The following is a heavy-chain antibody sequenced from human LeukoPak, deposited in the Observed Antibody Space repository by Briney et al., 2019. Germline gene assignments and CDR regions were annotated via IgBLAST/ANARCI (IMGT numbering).Heavy chain of an antibody. Sequence: KPTETLSLTCTVSGGSISSYYWSSIRQPPGKGLEWIGYIYYSGITNYNPSPKSRVTISVDTSKNQFSLKLSSMTGADPAVDYCARGLRRYWYFYVCDRGTLVSLSS. CDR1: GGSISSYY. J-gene: IGHJ2*01. CDR2: IYYSGIT. CDR3: ARGLRRYWYFYV. V-gene: IGHV4-59*01.